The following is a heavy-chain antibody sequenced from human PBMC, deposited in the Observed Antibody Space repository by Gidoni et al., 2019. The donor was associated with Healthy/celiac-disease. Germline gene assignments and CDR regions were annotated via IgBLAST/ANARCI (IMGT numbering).Heavy chain of an antibody. Sequence: QVQLVESGCGVVQPGRSLRLSCAASGFTFSSYAMHWVRQAPGKGLEWVAVISYDGSNKYYADSVKGRFTISRDNSKNTLYLQMNSLRAEDTAVYYCAREIARGSGWGDDAFDIWGQGTMVTVSS. CDR2: ISYDGSNK. CDR3: AREIARGSGWGDDAFDI. J-gene: IGHJ3*02. D-gene: IGHD6-19*01. V-gene: IGHV3-30-3*01. CDR1: GFTFSSYA.